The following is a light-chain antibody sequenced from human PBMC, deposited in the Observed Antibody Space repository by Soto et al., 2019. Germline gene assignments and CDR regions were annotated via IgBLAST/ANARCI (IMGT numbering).Light chain of an antibody. CDR1: QDITNY. J-gene: IGKJ4*01. Sequence: DIQMTQSPSSLSASVGDRVTITCQASQDITNYLNWYQQKPGKAPQLLIYDASNLETGVPSRFSGSGSWTDFTFTISSLQPEDIATYYCQQYDYLPLTFGGGTKVEIE. V-gene: IGKV1-33*01. CDR2: DAS. CDR3: QQYDYLPLT.